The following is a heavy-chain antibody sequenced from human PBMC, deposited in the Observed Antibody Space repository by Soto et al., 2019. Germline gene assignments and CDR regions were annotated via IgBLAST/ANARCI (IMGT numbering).Heavy chain of an antibody. V-gene: IGHV4-30-4*01. CDR3: ARWSYYYGMDV. CDR2: IYYSGST. J-gene: IGHJ6*02. CDR1: GGSISSGDYY. Sequence: SETLSLTCTVSGGSISSGDYYWSWIRQPPGKGLEWIGYIYYSGSTYYNPSLKSRVTISVDTSKNQFSLKLSSVTAADTAVYHCARWSYYYGMDVWGQGTTVTVSS.